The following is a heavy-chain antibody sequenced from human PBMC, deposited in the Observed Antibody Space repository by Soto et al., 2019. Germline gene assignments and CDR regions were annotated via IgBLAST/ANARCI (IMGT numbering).Heavy chain of an antibody. CDR2: ISAYNGNT. V-gene: IGHV1-18*01. CDR3: ARVGSTAVAGNWFDP. CDR1: GYTFTSYG. D-gene: IGHD6-19*01. Sequence: ASVKVSCKASGYTFTSYGISGVRQAPGQGLEWMGWISAYNGNTNYAQKLQGRVTMTTDTSTSTAYMELRSLRSDDTAVYYCARVGSTAVAGNWFDPWGQGTLVTVSS. J-gene: IGHJ5*02.